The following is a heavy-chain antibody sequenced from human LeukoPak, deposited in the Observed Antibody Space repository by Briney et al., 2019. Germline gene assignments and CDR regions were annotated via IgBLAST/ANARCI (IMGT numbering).Heavy chain of an antibody. D-gene: IGHD2-15*01. Sequence: PGGSLRLSCAASGFTFSSYAMSWVRQAPGKGLEWVSAISGSGGSTYYADSVKGRFTISRDNSKNTLYLQMNSLRAEDTAVYYCARTTEGYCRGRSCYSYYYYMDVWGKGTTVTVSS. V-gene: IGHV3-23*01. J-gene: IGHJ6*03. CDR1: GFTFSSYA. CDR3: ARTTEGYCRGRSCYSYYYYMDV. CDR2: ISGSGGST.